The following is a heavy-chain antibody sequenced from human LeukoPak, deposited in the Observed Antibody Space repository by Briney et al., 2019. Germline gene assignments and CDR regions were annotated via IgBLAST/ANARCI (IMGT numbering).Heavy chain of an antibody. D-gene: IGHD2-2*01. CDR3: VRGTGYFLFDN. V-gene: IGHV3-74*01. Sequence: PGGSLRLSCAASGFTFSSSWMYWVRQAPGKGLVWVSRINSDESITTYADSVKGRFTISRDNAKNTLYLQMNSLRAEDTAVYYCVRGTGYFLFDNWGQGTLVTVSS. CDR2: INSDESIT. CDR1: GFTFSSSW. J-gene: IGHJ4*02.